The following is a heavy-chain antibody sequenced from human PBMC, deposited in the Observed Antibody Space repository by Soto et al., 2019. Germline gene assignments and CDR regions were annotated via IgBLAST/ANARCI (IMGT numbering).Heavy chain of an antibody. CDR1: GYTLTELS. Sequence: GASVKVSCKVSGYTLTELSMHWVRQAPGKGLEWMGGFDPEDGETIYAQKFQGRVTMTEDTSTDTAYMELSSLRSEDTAVYYCATDPRGYCSGGSCYCAAGSGIWGQGTMVTAS. CDR2: FDPEDGET. CDR3: ATDPRGYCSGGSCYCAAGSGI. J-gene: IGHJ3*02. D-gene: IGHD2-15*01. V-gene: IGHV1-24*01.